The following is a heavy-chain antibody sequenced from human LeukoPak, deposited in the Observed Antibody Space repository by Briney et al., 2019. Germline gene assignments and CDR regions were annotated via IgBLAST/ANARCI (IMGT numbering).Heavy chain of an antibody. CDR3: VRGVD. CDR2: ISSSGATI. J-gene: IGHJ4*02. V-gene: IGHV3-48*04. CDR1: GFTFERYS. Sequence: GGSLRLSCSASGFTFERYSMNWVRQAPGKGLEWVSFISSSGATIYYADSVKGRFTISRDNAKNSLFLQMNSLRAEDTALYYCVRGVDWGQGTLVTVSA.